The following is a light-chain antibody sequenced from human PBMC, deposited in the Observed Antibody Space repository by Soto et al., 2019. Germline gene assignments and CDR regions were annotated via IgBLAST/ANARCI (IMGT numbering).Light chain of an antibody. Sequence: QSALTQPPSASGSPGQSVTISCTGTSSDVGLYNYVSWYQQHPGKAPKVIIFEAINRPSGISNRFSGSKSGTTASLTISGLQTDDEADYYCASYTGRNAWLFGGGTKLTVL. CDR1: SSDVGLYNY. V-gene: IGLV2-14*01. J-gene: IGLJ2*01. CDR2: EAI. CDR3: ASYTGRNAWL.